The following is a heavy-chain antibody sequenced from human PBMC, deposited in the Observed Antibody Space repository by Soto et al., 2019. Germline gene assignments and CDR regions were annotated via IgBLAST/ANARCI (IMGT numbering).Heavy chain of an antibody. V-gene: IGHV3-74*01. J-gene: IGHJ6*02. CDR2: IKYDESNT. CDR1: GFTFSNYW. D-gene: IGHD5-18*01. CDR3: ARGIRNYYGVDV. Sequence: EVQLVESGGGLVQPGGSLRLSCAASGFTFSNYWMHWVRQAPGKGLAWVSRIKYDESNTNYADYVKGRFSISRDNAKNTVYLHMNSLRAEDTGIYYCARGIRNYYGVDVWGQGNTVTVS.